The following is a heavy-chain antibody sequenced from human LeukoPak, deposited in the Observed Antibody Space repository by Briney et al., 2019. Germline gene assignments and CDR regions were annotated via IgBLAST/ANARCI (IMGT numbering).Heavy chain of an antibody. D-gene: IGHD3-22*01. J-gene: IGHJ4*02. CDR2: ISDSGDRT. Sequence: GGSLRLSCAASGFPFSNYAMTWVRQAPGKGLERVSGISDSGDRTYYADSVKGRFTISRDNSKNMLYLQMNSLRVEDTALYYCAKGLGTSGYHDYWGQETLVTVSS. V-gene: IGHV3-23*01. CDR1: GFPFSNYA. CDR3: AKGLGTSGYHDY.